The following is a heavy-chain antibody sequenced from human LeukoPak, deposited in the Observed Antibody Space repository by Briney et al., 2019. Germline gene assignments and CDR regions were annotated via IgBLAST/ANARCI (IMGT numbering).Heavy chain of an antibody. V-gene: IGHV1-3*04. Sequence: GASVKVSCKTSGYTFTSYAMHWVRQAPGQRLEWMGWINTDNGYRKYSQKFQGRVTFIRDTSASTAYMELSGLRSEDTAVYYCARDRRLIAAAGSFEYFQHWGQGTLVTVSS. J-gene: IGHJ1*01. D-gene: IGHD6-13*01. CDR3: ARDRRLIAAAGSFEYFQH. CDR2: INTDNGYR. CDR1: GYTFTSYA.